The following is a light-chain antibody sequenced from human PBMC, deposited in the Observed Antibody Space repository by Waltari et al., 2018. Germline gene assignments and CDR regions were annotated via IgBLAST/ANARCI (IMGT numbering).Light chain of an antibody. V-gene: IGKV3-11*01. CDR2: DVF. CDR3: QQRSSRPPT. CDR1: RSVGGD. Sequence: PGERATLSCRASRSVGGDLAWYQQRLGQAPRLLIYDVFKRATGIPPRFSGRGSGTDFTRTINSLEPEDFVVYYCQQRSSRPPTFGGGTTVEIK. J-gene: IGKJ4*01.